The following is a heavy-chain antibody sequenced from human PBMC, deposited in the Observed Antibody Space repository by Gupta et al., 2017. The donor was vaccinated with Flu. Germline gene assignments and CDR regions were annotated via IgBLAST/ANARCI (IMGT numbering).Heavy chain of an antibody. Sequence: EVQMVQSGSEVKKPGESLKISCQTSAYTFTFYWIAWVRQMPGKGLEWMGIIYPPDSDTKYSPSFQGHVPISADKSFSTAFLQWDSLNSSDSALYYCAATRGFGDYLFDNWGHGTPVTVCS. CDR1: AYTFTFYW. CDR2: IYPPDSDT. CDR3: AATRGFGDYLFDN. D-gene: IGHD2-21*02. V-gene: IGHV5-51*01. J-gene: IGHJ4*01.